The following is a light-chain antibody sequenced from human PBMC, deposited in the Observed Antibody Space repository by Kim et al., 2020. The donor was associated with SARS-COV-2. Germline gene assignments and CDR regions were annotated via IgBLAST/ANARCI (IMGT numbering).Light chain of an antibody. CDR1: SSDVGGYNY. Sequence: QSALTQPRSVSGSPGQSVTISCTGTSSDVGGYNYVSWYQHHPGKGPKLMIYDVIKRPSGVPDRFSGSKSGNTASLTISGLQAEDEADYYCCSYAGSYTWVFGGGTQLTVL. V-gene: IGLV2-11*01. CDR3: CSYAGSYTWV. J-gene: IGLJ3*02. CDR2: DVI.